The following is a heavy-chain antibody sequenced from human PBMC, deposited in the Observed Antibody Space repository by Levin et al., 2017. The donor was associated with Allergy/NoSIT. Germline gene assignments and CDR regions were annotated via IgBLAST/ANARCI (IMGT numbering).Heavy chain of an antibody. J-gene: IGHJ3*02. CDR2: IYHSGST. V-gene: IGHV4-30-2*01. Sequence: SETLSLTCAVSGGSISSGGYSWSWIRQPPGKGLEWIGYIYHSGSTYYNPSLKSRVTISVDRSKNQFSLKLSSVTAADTAVSYCAREGDCDAFDIWGQGTMVTVAS. D-gene: IGHD3/OR15-3a*01. CDR1: GGSISSGGYS. CDR3: AREGDCDAFDI.